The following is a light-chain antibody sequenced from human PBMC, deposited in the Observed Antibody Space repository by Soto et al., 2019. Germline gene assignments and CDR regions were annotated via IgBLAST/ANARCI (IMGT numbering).Light chain of an antibody. Sequence: EIVLTQSPGTLSLSPGERATLSCRASQSVSSNYLAWFQQKPGQAPRLLIYAASSRATGIPDRFSGSGSGTNFTLTISRLEPEDFAVYYCQQSGSSPPTFGQGTKVDIK. CDR3: QQSGSSPPT. CDR1: QSVSSNY. V-gene: IGKV3-20*01. CDR2: AAS. J-gene: IGKJ1*01.